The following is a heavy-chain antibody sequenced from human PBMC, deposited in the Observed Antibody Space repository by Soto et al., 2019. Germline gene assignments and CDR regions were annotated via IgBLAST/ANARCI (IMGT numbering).Heavy chain of an antibody. CDR3: ARDSYDFWSGYSGTNWFDP. V-gene: IGHV3-21*01. D-gene: IGHD3-3*01. J-gene: IGHJ5*02. Sequence: GGSLRLSCAASGFTFSSYSMNWVRQAPGKGLEWVSSISSSSSYIYYADSVKGRFTISRDNAKNSLYLQMNSLRAEDTAVYYCARDSYDFWSGYSGTNWFDPWGQGTLVTVSS. CDR1: GFTFSSYS. CDR2: ISSSSSYI.